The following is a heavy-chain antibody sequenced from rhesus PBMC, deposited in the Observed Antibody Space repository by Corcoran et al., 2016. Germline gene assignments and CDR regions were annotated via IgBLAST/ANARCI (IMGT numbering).Heavy chain of an antibody. CDR2: ISSGGSI. V-gene: IGHV3S43*01. CDR1: GFTSGNSD. CDR3: SKDLFPTYYNIWTGYYTGAY. D-gene: IGHD3-3*01. J-gene: IGHJ4*01. Sequence: VQPGGSLRLSCAATGFTSGNSDLIWIRQAPGKGLEWVSYISSGGSIYYSDSVKGRFTISRDNDKNTLYLQMRSLRVEDTAVYYCSKDLFPTYYNIWTGYYTGAYWVQGVLVTVSS.